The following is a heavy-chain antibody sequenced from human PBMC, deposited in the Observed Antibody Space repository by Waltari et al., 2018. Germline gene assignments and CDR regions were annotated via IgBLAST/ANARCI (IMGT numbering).Heavy chain of an antibody. D-gene: IGHD3-22*01. J-gene: IGHJ3*02. V-gene: IGHV4-59*01. CDR1: GGSISSYY. CDR3: ARVIDADAFDI. Sequence: QVQLQESGPGLVKPSETLSLTCTVSGGSISSYYCSWIRQPPGKGLEWIGYIYYSGSTNYNPSLKSRVTISVDTSKNQFSLKLSSVTAADTAVYYCARVIDADAFDIWGQGTMVTVSS. CDR2: IYYSGST.